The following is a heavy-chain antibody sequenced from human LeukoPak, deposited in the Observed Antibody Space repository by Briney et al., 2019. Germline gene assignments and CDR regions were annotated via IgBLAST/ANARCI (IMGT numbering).Heavy chain of an antibody. CDR2: INHSGST. Sequence: SETLSLTCAVYGGSFSGYYWSWIRQPPGKGLEWIGEINHSGSTKYNPSLKSRVAISVDTSKNQFSLKLSSVAAADTAVYYCARGLHYYSYGFGYWGQGTLVTVSS. D-gene: IGHD5-18*01. V-gene: IGHV4-34*01. J-gene: IGHJ4*02. CDR3: ARGLHYYSYGFGY. CDR1: GGSFSGYY.